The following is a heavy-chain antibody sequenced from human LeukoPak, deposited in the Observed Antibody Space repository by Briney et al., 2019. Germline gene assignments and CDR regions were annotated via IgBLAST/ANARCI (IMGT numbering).Heavy chain of an antibody. V-gene: IGHV3-48*03. CDR3: AGGKVSGWYLDY. D-gene: IGHD6-19*01. Sequence: GGSLRLSCAASGFTFSSYEMNWVRQAPGKGLEWVLYISSSGGTIYYADSVKGRFTISRDNAENSLYLQMNSLRAEDTAVYYCAGGKVSGWYLDYWGQGTLVTVSS. CDR1: GFTFSSYE. CDR2: ISSSGGTI. J-gene: IGHJ4*02.